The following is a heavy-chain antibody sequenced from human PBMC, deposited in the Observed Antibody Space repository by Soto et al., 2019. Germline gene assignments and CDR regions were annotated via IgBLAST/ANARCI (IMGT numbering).Heavy chain of an antibody. D-gene: IGHD3-3*01. J-gene: IGHJ4*02. V-gene: IGHV4-39*07. CDR3: ARGRVVIKPLDY. Sequence: SETLSLTCTVSGGSISSSSYYWGWIRQPPGKGLEWIGSIYYSGSTYYNPSLKSRVTISVDTSKNQFSLKLSSVTAADTAVYYCARGRVVIKPLDYWGQGTLVTVSS. CDR2: IYYSGST. CDR1: GGSISSSSYY.